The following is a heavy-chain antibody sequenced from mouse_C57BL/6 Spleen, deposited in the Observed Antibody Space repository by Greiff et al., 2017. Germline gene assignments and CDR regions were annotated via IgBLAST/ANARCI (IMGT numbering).Heavy chain of an antibody. J-gene: IGHJ4*01. CDR1: GFTFSDYG. Sequence: DVKLVESGGGLVKPGGSLKLSCAASGFTFSDYGMHWVRQAPEKGLEWVAYISSGSSTIYYADTVKGRFTISRDNAKNTLFLQMTSLRSEDTAMYYCAREYYSPMDYWGQGTSVTVSS. CDR3: AREYYSPMDY. CDR2: ISSGSSTI. V-gene: IGHV5-17*01. D-gene: IGHD2-12*01.